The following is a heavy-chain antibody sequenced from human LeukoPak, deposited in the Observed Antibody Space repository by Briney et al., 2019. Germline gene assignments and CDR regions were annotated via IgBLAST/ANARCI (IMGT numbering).Heavy chain of an antibody. D-gene: IGHD1-26*01. CDR2: IYTSGST. J-gene: IGHJ1*01. CDR1: GGSISGHY. Sequence: SSETLSLTCTVSGGSISGHYWSWIRQPAGKGLEWIGRIYTSGSTNYNPSLKGRVTISVDTSKNQFSLKLSSVTAADTAVYYCARGYRVGNRIQKYFQHWGQGTLVTVSS. V-gene: IGHV4-4*07. CDR3: ARGYRVGNRIQKYFQH.